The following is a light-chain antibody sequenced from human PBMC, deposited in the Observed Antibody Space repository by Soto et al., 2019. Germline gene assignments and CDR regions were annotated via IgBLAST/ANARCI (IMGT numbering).Light chain of an antibody. V-gene: IGKV2-28*01. CDR3: MQAVQPPLT. CDR1: QSLLHSRGYNC. CDR2: LGT. Sequence: DIVMTQSPLSLPVTPGEPASISCRSSQSLLHSRGYNCLDWYLQKPGQSPPLLIHLGTTRASGVPDRFSGSGSGTDFTLKISRVEAEDVGVYYCMQAVQPPLTFGGGTKVEI. J-gene: IGKJ4*01.